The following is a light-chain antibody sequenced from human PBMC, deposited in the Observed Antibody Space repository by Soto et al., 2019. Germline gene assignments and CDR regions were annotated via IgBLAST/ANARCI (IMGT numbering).Light chain of an antibody. Sequence: EIVLTKSPGTVSLSPGESATLSCRASQSISRSDLAWYQYRHGQSPRLLIYATSSRASDIPERFTGGGAGTGFTLTIKRLEPEDSAVYYCQQYGSSPTFGGGTKVEIK. V-gene: IGKV3-20*01. J-gene: IGKJ4*01. CDR1: QSISRSD. CDR3: QQYGSSPT. CDR2: ATS.